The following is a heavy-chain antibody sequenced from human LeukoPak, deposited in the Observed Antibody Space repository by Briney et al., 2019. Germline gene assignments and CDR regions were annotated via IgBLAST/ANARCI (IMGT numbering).Heavy chain of an antibody. CDR2: ISNNGDST. D-gene: IGHD5-18*01. Sequence: PGGSLRLSCAASGFTFSSYAMHWVRQAPGKGLEYVSAISNNGDSTYYANSVKGRFTISRDNSKNTLYLQMGSLRAEDMAVYYCASGYSYFYFDYWGQGTLVTVSS. V-gene: IGHV3-64*01. CDR1: GFTFSSYA. J-gene: IGHJ4*02. CDR3: ASGYSYFYFDY.